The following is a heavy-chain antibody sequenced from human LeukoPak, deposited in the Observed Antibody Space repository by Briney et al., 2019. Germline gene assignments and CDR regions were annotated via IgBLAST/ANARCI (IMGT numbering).Heavy chain of an antibody. Sequence: SETLSLTCTVSGASVRNEYWSWIRQPPGKGLEWIGYIHYSGSSNYHPSLGSRVIISLDTSKNQFSLKLKSVTAADTGMYHCARYDRGLFFFDDWGQGTLVTVSS. D-gene: IGHD1-14*01. J-gene: IGHJ4*02. CDR3: ARYDRGLFFFDD. CDR2: IHYSGSS. V-gene: IGHV4-59*08. CDR1: GASVRNEY.